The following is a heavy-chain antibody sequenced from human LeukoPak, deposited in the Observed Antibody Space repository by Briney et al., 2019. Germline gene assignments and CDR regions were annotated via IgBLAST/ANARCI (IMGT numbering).Heavy chain of an antibody. J-gene: IGHJ5*02. V-gene: IGHV1-69*05. Sequence: PSVKLSCKASGGTFSTYAISLVRQAPGQGLEWMGRIIPIFGTANYAQKFQGRVTITTDESTSPAYMELSSLRSEDTAVYYCARAQQNTNWFDPWGQGTLVTVSS. CDR1: GGTFSTYA. D-gene: IGHD6-13*01. CDR3: ARAQQNTNWFDP. CDR2: IIPIFGTA.